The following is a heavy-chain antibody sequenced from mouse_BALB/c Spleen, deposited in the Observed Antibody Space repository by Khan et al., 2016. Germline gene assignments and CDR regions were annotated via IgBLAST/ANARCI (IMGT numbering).Heavy chain of an antibody. V-gene: IGHV9-2-1*01. CDR3: ARWLLRYYAMDY. D-gene: IGHD2-3*01. J-gene: IGHJ4*01. CDR2: LNTETGEP. Sequence: QIQLVQSGPELKKPGETVKISCKASGYTFTDYSMHWVTQAPGTGLKWMGWLNTETGEPPYADDFKGRFAFSLETSVSTAYLQINNLKNEDTATYFCARWLLRYYAMDYWGQGTSVTVSS. CDR1: GYTFTDYS.